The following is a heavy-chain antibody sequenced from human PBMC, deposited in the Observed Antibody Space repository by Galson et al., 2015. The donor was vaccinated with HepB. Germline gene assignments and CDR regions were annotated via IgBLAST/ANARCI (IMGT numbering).Heavy chain of an antibody. CDR2: ISSSSTTI. CDR3: VFLRGNDLKPLDY. Sequence: SLRLSCAASTFIFSTYSMNWVRQAPGKGLECVSYISSSSTTIYYADSVKGRFTISRDNAKNSLYLQMNSLRAEDTAVYHCVFLRGNDLKPLDYWGQGTLVTVSS. J-gene: IGHJ4*02. V-gene: IGHV3-48*04. CDR1: TFIFSTYS. D-gene: IGHD4-23*01.